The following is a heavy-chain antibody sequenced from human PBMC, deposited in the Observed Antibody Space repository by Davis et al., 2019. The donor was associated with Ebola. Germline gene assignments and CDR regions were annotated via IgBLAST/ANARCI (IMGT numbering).Heavy chain of an antibody. CDR2: ISGSGGST. J-gene: IGHJ4*02. Sequence: GESLKISCAASGFTFSSYAMSWVRQAPGKGLEWVSAISGSGGSTYYADSVKGRFTISRDNSKNTLYLQMNSLRAEDTAVYYCAKYSSRSPRGYWGQGTLVTVSS. V-gene: IGHV3-23*01. D-gene: IGHD6-13*01. CDR1: GFTFSSYA. CDR3: AKYSSRSPRGY.